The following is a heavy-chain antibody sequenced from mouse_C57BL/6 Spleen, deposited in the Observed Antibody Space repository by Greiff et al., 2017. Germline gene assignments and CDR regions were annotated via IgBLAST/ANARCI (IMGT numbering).Heavy chain of an antibody. D-gene: IGHD1-1*01. CDR3: ARLDGSSFYFDY. J-gene: IGHJ2*01. Sequence: QVQLQQSGAELVKPGASVKISCKASGYAFSSYWMNWVKQRPGKGLEWIGQIYTGDGDNTYNGKFKGKATLTADKASSTAYMQLSSLTSEDSAVYFCARLDGSSFYFDYWGQGTTLTVSS. V-gene: IGHV1-80*01. CDR1: GYAFSSYW. CDR2: IYTGDGDN.